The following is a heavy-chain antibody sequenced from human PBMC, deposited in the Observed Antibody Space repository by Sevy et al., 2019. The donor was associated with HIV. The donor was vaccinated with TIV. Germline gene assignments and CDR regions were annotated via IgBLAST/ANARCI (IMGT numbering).Heavy chain of an antibody. CDR3: ARGSPVDTAMLDAFDI. V-gene: IGHV1-69*06. CDR2: IIPIFGTA. J-gene: IGHJ3*02. D-gene: IGHD5-18*01. CDR1: GGTFSSYA. Sequence: ASVKVSCKASGGTFSSYAISWVRQAPGQGLEWMGGIIPIFGTANYAQKFQGRVTITADKSTSTAYMELSSLRSEDTAVYYCARGSPVDTAMLDAFDIWGQGTMVTVSS.